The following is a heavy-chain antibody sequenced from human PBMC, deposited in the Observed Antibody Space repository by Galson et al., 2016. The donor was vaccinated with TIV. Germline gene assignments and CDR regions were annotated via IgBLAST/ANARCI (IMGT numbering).Heavy chain of an antibody. CDR2: INPLFGTP. V-gene: IGHV1-69*13. J-gene: IGHJ6*02. CDR3: ASDRNTAFDTYHYYNGMDV. D-gene: IGHD5-18*01. Sequence: SVKVSCQASGGTFRMFVFSWLRQAPRQGLAWVGVINPLFGTPNSSQTFQGRLNLTADESTNTAYLESNSLRSGDTSVYYCASDRNTAFDTYHYYNGMDVPGQGTTVTVSS. CDR1: GGTFRMFV.